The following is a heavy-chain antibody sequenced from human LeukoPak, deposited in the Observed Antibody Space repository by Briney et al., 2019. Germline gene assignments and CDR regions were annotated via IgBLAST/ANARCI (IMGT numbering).Heavy chain of an antibody. J-gene: IGHJ4*02. CDR1: GFSFSSYW. CDR3: ARDQTQAGPTTVDH. V-gene: IGHV3-74*01. D-gene: IGHD1-14*01. CDR2: ISSGGSDT. Sequence: GGSLRLSCVASGFSFSSYWMHWVRQDSGKGLVWVSRISSGGSDTKYVDSVKGRFTISRDNGKNTLYLEMNSLRVEDTAVYYCARDQTQAGPTTVDHWGQGTQVTVSS.